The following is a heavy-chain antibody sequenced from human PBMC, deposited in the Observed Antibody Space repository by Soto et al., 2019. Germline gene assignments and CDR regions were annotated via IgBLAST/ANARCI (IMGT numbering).Heavy chain of an antibody. CDR1: GGSVSNKTYY. J-gene: IGHJ4*02. CDR2: VYYSGTT. D-gene: IGHD4-17*01. CDR3: ARTTAVPNTLRSRYFFDY. V-gene: IGHV4-61*01. Sequence: PSETLSLTRSVSGGSVSNKTYYWSWIRQPPGKRLEWIGYVYYSGTTNYNPSLKSRVTISVDLSKNQFSLRLSSVTTADTALYYCARTTAVPNTLRSRYFFDYWGQGTLVTASS.